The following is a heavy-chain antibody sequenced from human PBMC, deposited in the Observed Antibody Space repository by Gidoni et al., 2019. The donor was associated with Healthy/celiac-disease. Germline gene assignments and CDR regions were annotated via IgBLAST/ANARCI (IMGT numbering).Heavy chain of an antibody. CDR1: GFTFSSYW. J-gene: IGHJ4*02. V-gene: IGHV3-7*01. D-gene: IGHD6-19*01. CDR3: AGIYSSGFDY. CDR2: INQYGSEK. Sequence: EVQLVESGGGLVQPGGSLRLSCAASGFTFSSYWMSWVRQAPGKGLEWVANINQYGSEKYYLDSVKARFTISRDNAKNSLYLQMNSLRAEDTAVYYCAGIYSSGFDYWGQGTLVTVSS.